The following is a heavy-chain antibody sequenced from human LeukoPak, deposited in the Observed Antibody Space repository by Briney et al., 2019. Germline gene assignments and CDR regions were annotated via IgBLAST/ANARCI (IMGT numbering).Heavy chain of an antibody. J-gene: IGHJ4*02. CDR3: ARGIESYGDYGY. D-gene: IGHD4-17*01. CDR2: MYNSGST. CDR1: GGSISGSY. V-gene: IGHV4-59*01. Sequence: SETLSLTCTVSGGSISGSYWTWIRQPPGKGLEWIAYMYNSGSTNYNPSLKSRVTISIDTSKNQFSLKLSSLTAADTAIYYCARGIESYGDYGYWGQGILVTVSS.